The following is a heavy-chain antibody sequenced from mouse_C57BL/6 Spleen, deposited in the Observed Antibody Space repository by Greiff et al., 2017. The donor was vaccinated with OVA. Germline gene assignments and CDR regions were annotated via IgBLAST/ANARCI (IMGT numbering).Heavy chain of an antibody. CDR2: INPNNGGT. V-gene: IGHV1-18*01. CDR3: ARSPIYYYGSSYLTYAMDY. D-gene: IGHD1-1*01. J-gene: IGHJ4*01. CDR1: GYTFTDYN. Sequence: VQLQQSGPELVKPGASVKIPCKASGYTFTDYNMDWVKQSHGKSLEWIGDINPNNGGTIYNQKFKGKATLTVDKSSSTAYMELRSLTSEDTAVYYCARSPIYYYGSSYLTYAMDYWGQGTSVTVSS.